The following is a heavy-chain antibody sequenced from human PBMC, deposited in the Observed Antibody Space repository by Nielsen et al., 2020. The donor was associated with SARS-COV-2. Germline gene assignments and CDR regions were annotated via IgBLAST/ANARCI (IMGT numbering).Heavy chain of an antibody. D-gene: IGHD4-23*01. V-gene: IGHV3-23*01. Sequence: GGSLRLSCTASGFTFNNAWMSWVRQAPGKGLDWVSLISASGGTTYYADSVKGRFTISRDNSKNTLYLQVNSLRAEDTAVYYCAKLGGLGGNTHEIDYWGQGTLVTVSS. CDR3: AKLGGLGGNTHEIDY. CDR2: ISASGGTT. CDR1: GFTFNNAW. J-gene: IGHJ4*02.